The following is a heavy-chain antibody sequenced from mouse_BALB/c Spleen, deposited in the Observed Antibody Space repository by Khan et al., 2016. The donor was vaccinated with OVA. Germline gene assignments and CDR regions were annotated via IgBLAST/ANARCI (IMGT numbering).Heavy chain of an antibody. CDR1: GYTFTDFA. CDR2: ISTHYGNI. CDR3: AIGSGNDRFAY. J-gene: IGHJ3*01. Sequence: QVQLKQSGPELVRPGVSVKISCKGSGYTFTDFAMHWVKQSHAKSLEWIGVISTHYGNIDYNQKFKDKVTMTVDKSSNTAYMELDRCTLEGPTVNCWAIGSGNDRFAYWGQGTLVTVSA. V-gene: IGHV1S137*01. D-gene: IGHD2-2*01.